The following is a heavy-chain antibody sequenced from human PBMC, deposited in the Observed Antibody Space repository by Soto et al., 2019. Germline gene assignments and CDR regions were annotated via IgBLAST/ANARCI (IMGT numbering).Heavy chain of an antibody. CDR3: ARIPEEYCGGDCYSY. V-gene: IGHV3-33*01. D-gene: IGHD2-21*02. Sequence: QVQLVESGGGVVQPGRSLRLSCAASGFTFSSYGMHWVRQAPGKGLEWVAVIWYDGSNKYYADSVKGRFTISRDNSKNTLYLQMNSLRAEDTAVYYCARIPEEYCGGDCYSYWGQGTLVTVSS. J-gene: IGHJ4*02. CDR2: IWYDGSNK. CDR1: GFTFSSYG.